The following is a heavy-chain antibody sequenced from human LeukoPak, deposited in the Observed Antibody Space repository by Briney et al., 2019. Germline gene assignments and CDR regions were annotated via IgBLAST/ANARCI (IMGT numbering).Heavy chain of an antibody. J-gene: IGHJ3*02. CDR3: ARAPIYYDSSGYIDAFDI. CDR2: IYPGDCDT. CDR1: GYSFTSYW. Sequence: GESLKISCKGSGYSFTSYWIGWVRQMPGKGLEWMGIIYPGDCDTRYSPSFQGQVTISADKSISTAYLQWSSLKASDTAMYYCARAPIYYDSSGYIDAFDIWGQGTMVTVSS. D-gene: IGHD3-22*01. V-gene: IGHV5-51*01.